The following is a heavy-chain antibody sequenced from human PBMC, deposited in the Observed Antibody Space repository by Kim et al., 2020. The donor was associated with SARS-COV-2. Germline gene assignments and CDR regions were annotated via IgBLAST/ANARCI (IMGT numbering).Heavy chain of an antibody. J-gene: IGHJ6*02. CDR1: GGSISSYY. CDR3: AGSPRSDILTGYYKGYYYYGMDV. Sequence: SETLSLTCTVSGGSISSYYWSWIRQPPGKGLEWIGYIYYSGSTNYNPSLKSRVTISVDTSKNQFSLKLSSVTAADTAVYYCAGSPRSDILTGYYKGYYYYGMDVWGQGTTVTVSS. D-gene: IGHD3-9*01. CDR2: IYYSGST. V-gene: IGHV4-59*01.